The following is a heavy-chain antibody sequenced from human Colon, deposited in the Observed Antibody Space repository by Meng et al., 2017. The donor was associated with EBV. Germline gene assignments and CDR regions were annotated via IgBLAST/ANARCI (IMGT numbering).Heavy chain of an antibody. D-gene: IGHD4-17*01. Sequence: GQRQESGPGLVQPSQTLSLTCTASGGSISSGDYSWSWIRQPPGKGLEWIGYIYYSGSTYSNASLKSRVTISIDRSKNQFSLKLSSVTAADTAVYYCARDRKHYGERGWFDPWGQGTLVTVSS. CDR2: IYYSGST. CDR1: GGSISSGDYS. CDR3: ARDRKHYGERGWFDP. V-gene: IGHV4-30-4*01. J-gene: IGHJ5*02.